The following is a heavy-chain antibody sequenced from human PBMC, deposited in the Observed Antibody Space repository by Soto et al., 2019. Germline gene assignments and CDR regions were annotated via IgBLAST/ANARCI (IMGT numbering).Heavy chain of an antibody. V-gene: IGHV3-48*01. CDR2: ISSSSSTI. D-gene: IGHD6-13*01. Sequence: EVQLVESGGGLVQPGGSLRLSCAASGFTFSSYSMNWVRQAPGKGLEWVSYISSSSSTIYYAESVKGRFTISRDNAKNFLSLQLNSLSAEDTAVYYCARETDSSSWYFAYWGQRTLVTVSS. J-gene: IGHJ4*02. CDR3: ARETDSSSWYFAY. CDR1: GFTFSSYS.